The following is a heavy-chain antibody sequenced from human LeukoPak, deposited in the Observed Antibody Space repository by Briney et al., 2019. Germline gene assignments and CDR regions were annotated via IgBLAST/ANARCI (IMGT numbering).Heavy chain of an antibody. J-gene: IGHJ5*02. CDR1: GFTFSSYP. V-gene: IGHV3-64D*06. Sequence: GGSLRLSCSASGFTFSSYPMHWVRQAPGKGLEYVSAISSDGGSTYYADSVKGRFTISRDNSKNTVYLQMSTLRAEDTAVYYCARPLYYYNSGSLNWFDPWGQGTLATVSS. CDR3: ARPLYYYNSGSLNWFDP. D-gene: IGHD3-10*01. CDR2: ISSDGGST.